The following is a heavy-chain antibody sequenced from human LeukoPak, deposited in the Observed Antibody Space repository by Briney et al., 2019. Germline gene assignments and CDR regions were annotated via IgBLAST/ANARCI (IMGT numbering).Heavy chain of an antibody. V-gene: IGHV3-33*01. Sequence: GGSLRLSCAASGFTFSSYGMHWVRQAPGKGLEWVAVIWYDGSNKYYADSVKGRFTISRDNSKNTLYLQMNSLRAEDTAVYYCARDPIRIRTDDAFDIWGQGTVVTVSS. J-gene: IGHJ3*02. D-gene: IGHD2/OR15-2a*01. CDR1: GFTFSSYG. CDR3: ARDPIRIRTDDAFDI. CDR2: IWYDGSNK.